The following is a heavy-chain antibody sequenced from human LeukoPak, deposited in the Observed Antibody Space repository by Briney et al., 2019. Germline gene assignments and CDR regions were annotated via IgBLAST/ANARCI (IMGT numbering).Heavy chain of an antibody. CDR3: ARGSDCSGGSCYSDYYYGMDV. CDR1: GGTFSSYA. Sequence: ASVKVSCKASGGTFSSYAISWVRQAPGQGLEWMGIINPSGGSTSYAQKFQGRVTMTRDTSTSTVYMELSSLRSEDTAVYYCARGSDCSGGSCYSDYYYGMDVWGQGTTVTVSS. CDR2: INPSGGST. D-gene: IGHD2-15*01. V-gene: IGHV1-46*01. J-gene: IGHJ6*02.